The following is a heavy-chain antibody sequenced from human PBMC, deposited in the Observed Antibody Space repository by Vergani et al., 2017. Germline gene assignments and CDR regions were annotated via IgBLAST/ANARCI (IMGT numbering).Heavy chain of an antibody. CDR3: ARASRAPTTTFGLHTGRNYYYYLDV. CDR1: GYTFTAYY. J-gene: IGHJ6*03. D-gene: IGHD3-3*01. Sequence: QVPLVQSGAEVGKPGASVKLSCKASGYTFTAYYIHWVRPAPEQGLEWVGVISPDGFSTFYAQKFQGRVTITRDTSTSTVYVEVTSLRSDDTAVYYCARASRAPTTTFGLHTGRNYYYYLDVWGKGTTVTVSS. V-gene: IGHV1-46*01. CDR2: ISPDGFST.